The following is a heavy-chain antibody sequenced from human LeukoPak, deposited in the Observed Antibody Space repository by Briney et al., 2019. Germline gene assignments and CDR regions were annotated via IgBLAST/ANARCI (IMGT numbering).Heavy chain of an antibody. CDR1: GGSISSGGYY. J-gene: IGHJ3*02. CDR2: IYHSGST. D-gene: IGHD5-24*01. V-gene: IGHV4-30-2*01. CDR3: ARDGYRGAFDI. Sequence: SETLSLTCTVSGGSISSGGYYWSWIRQPPGKGLEWIGYIYHSGSTYYNPSLKSRVTISVDRSKNQFSLKLSSVTAADTAVYYCARDGYRGAFDIWGQGTMVTVSS.